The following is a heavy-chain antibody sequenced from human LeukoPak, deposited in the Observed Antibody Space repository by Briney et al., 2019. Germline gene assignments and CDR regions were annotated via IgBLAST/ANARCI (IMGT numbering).Heavy chain of an antibody. CDR2: INHSGST. CDR1: GGSFSGYY. J-gene: IGHJ5*02. V-gene: IGHV4-34*01. Sequence: SETLSLTCAVYGGSFSGYYWSWIRQPPAKGLEWMGEINHSGSTNYNPSLKSRVTISVDPSKNQFSLKLSSVTAADTAVYYCARGHGSGSYHQYWFDPWGQGTLVTVSS. CDR3: ARGHGSGSYHQYWFDP. D-gene: IGHD3-10*01.